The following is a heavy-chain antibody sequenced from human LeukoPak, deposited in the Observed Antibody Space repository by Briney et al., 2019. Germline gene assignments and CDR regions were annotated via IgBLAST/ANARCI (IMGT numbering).Heavy chain of an antibody. J-gene: IGHJ6*03. CDR3: ARDRRSSSPQRAYYYYYMDV. V-gene: IGHV1-69*05. CDR1: GGTFSSYA. D-gene: IGHD6-6*01. CDR2: IIPIFGTA. Sequence: SVKVSCKASGGTFSSYAISWVLQAPGQGLEWMGRIIPIFGTANYAQKFQGRVTITTDESTSTAYMELSSLRSEDTAVYYCARDRRSSSPQRAYYYYYMDVWGKGTTVTVSS.